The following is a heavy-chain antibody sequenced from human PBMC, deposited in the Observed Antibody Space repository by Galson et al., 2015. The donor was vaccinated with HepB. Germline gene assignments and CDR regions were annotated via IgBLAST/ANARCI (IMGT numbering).Heavy chain of an antibody. V-gene: IGHV3-7*03. J-gene: IGHJ4*02. D-gene: IGHD3-9*01. CDR2: IQQDGSDK. CDR1: GFTFSGAW. CDR3: ARSRIMFSHYDILTVYPYYFDY. Sequence: SLRLSCAVSGFTFSGAWMSWVRQAPGKGLEWVATIQQDGSDKYYVDSVKGRFTISRDNAKNSLFLQMISLRAEATAVYYCARSRIMFSHYDILTVYPYYFDYWDQGTLVTGSA.